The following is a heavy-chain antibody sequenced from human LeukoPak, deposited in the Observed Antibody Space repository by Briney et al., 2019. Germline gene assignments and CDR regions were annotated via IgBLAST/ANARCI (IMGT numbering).Heavy chain of an antibody. CDR2: ISTNTGNP. V-gene: IGHV7-4-1*02. CDR3: ARGGASRYSSSFNWFDP. D-gene: IGHD6-13*01. Sequence: GASVKVSCKASGYTFTSYAMNWVRQAPGQGLEWMGWISTNTGNPTYAQGFTGRFVFSLDTSVSTAYLQISSLKAEDTAVYYCARGGASRYSSSFNWFDPWGQGTLVTVSS. CDR1: GYTFTSYA. J-gene: IGHJ5*02.